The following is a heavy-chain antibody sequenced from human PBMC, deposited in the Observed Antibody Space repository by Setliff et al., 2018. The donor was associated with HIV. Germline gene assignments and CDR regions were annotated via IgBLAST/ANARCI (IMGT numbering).Heavy chain of an antibody. D-gene: IGHD1-1*01. CDR2: ISSSGGST. CDR1: GFTFSSYW. Sequence: GGSLRLSCAASGFTFSSYWINWVRQAPGKGLDWVSAISSSGGSTYYADSVKGRFTISRDNSKNTLYLQMNSLRAEDTAVYYCAKDGHDQDHYYHMDVWGKGTTVTVSS. J-gene: IGHJ6*03. V-gene: IGHV3-23*01. CDR3: AKDGHDQDHYYHMDV.